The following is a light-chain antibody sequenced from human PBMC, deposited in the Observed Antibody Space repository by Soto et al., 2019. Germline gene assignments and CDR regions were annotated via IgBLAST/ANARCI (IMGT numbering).Light chain of an antibody. CDR2: DAS. CDR3: QHFSSYPLT. Sequence: EFVLPQSPGTLSLSPGARATLSCRASQTVRNNYLAWYQQKPGQAPRLLIYDASSRATGIPDRFSGGGSGTDFTLTISRLEPEDFAVYYCQHFSSYPLTFGGGTKVEIK. J-gene: IGKJ4*01. V-gene: IGKV3-20*01. CDR1: QTVRNNY.